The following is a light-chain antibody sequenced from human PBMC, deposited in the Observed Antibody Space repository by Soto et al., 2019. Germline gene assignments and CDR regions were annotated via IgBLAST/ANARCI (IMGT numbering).Light chain of an antibody. CDR2: DAS. J-gene: IGKJ2*01. V-gene: IGKV1-5*01. Sequence: DIQMTQSPSTRSASVGDRVTITCRASESSSYWLAWYQQKPGKAHKFLIYDASSLKSGVPSRFSGSGSGTEVALTLSSLERIDIATYSCQQYNGLLDTLGRGTKLE. CDR3: QQYNGLLDT. CDR1: ESSSYW.